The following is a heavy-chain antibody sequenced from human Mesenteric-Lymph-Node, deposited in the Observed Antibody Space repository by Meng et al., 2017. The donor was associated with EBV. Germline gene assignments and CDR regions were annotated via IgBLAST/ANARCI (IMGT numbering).Heavy chain of an antibody. CDR2: INPSGGST. Sequence: VRRVQSGAEVKKPGASVRVSCKASGYSFTRYYIHWVRQAPGQGLEWMGIINPSGGSTSYAQKFQGRVTVTMDTSTSTVYMELRSLRSEDTAVYYCAREGLSSSSYYFDFWGQGTLVTVSS. J-gene: IGHJ4*02. V-gene: IGHV1-46*01. D-gene: IGHD6-6*01. CDR1: GYSFTRYY. CDR3: AREGLSSSSYYFDF.